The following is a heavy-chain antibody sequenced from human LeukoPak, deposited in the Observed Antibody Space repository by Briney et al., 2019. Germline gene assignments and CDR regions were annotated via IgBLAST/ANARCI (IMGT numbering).Heavy chain of an antibody. V-gene: IGHV4-38-2*02. CDR2: IYHSGST. CDR1: GYSISSGYY. J-gene: IGHJ4*02. D-gene: IGHD2-2*01. CDR3: AREGGYCSSTSCSFDY. Sequence: KPSETLSLTCAVSGYSISSGYYWGWIRQPPGKGLEWIGSIYHSGSTCYNPSLKSRVTISVDTSKNQFSLKLSSVTAADTAVYYCAREGGYCSSTSCSFDYWGQGTLVTVSS.